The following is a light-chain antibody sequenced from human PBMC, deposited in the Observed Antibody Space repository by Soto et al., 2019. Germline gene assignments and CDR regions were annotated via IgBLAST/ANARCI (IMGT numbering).Light chain of an antibody. CDR3: AAWDDSLNDYV. Sequence: QSVLTQPPSASGTPGQRVTISCSGSSSNIGSNTVNWYQQLPGTAPKLLIYSNNQRPSGVPDRFSVSKSGTSASLAISGLQSEDEADYYCAAWDDSLNDYVFGTGTQLTVL. CDR2: SNN. CDR1: SSNIGSNT. V-gene: IGLV1-44*01. J-gene: IGLJ1*01.